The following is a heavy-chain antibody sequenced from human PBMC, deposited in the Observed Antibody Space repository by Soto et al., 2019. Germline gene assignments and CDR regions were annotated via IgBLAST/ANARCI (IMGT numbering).Heavy chain of an antibody. D-gene: IGHD6-19*01. J-gene: IGHJ6*02. CDR1: GGSFSGYY. CDR2: INHSGST. Sequence: SETLSLTCAVYGGSFSGYYWSWIRQPPGKGLEWIGEINHSGSTNYNPSLKSRVTISVDTSKNQFSLKLSSVTAADTAVYYCARDLHSSGWYFRRRDYYGMDVWGQGTTVTVSS. V-gene: IGHV4-34*01. CDR3: ARDLHSSGWYFRRRDYYGMDV.